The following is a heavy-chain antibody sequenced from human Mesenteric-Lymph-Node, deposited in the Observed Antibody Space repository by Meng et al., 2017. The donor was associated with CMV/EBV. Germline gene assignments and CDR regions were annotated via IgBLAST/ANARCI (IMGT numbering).Heavy chain of an antibody. D-gene: IGHD4-11*01. CDR1: GFNFSRYN. V-gene: IGHV3-21*04. CDR2: ITSCSSYI. CDR3: VRRPTVMPFDY. J-gene: IGHJ4*02. Sequence: GGSLRLSCAASGFNFSRYNINWDRQAPGKGLEWVSSITSCSSYIYYADSVKGRFSISSDNAKNSLYLQMNSLKTEDTAVYYCVRRPTVMPFDYWGQGTLVTVSS.